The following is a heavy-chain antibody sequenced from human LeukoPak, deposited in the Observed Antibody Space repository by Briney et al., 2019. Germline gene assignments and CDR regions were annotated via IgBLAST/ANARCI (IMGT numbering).Heavy chain of an antibody. V-gene: IGHV3-30-3*01. D-gene: IGHD3-22*01. CDR2: ISYDGSNK. CDR3: ARVLRYYDGSVYSNMYFDY. Sequence: PGGSLRLSCAASGFTFSSYAMHWVRQAPGKGLEWVAVISYDGSNKYYADSVKGRFTISRDNSKNTLYLQMNSLRAEDTAVYYCARVLRYYDGSVYSNMYFDYWGQGTLVTVSS. CDR1: GFTFSSYA. J-gene: IGHJ4*02.